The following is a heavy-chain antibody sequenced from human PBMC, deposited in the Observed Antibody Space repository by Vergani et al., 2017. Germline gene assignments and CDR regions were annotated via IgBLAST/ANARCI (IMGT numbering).Heavy chain of an antibody. J-gene: IGHJ4*02. D-gene: IGHD3-10*01. CDR3: ARDKYYYGSGSYDMGLY. Sequence: QVQLVQSGAEVKKPGASVKVSCKASGYTFTSDDINWVRQATGQGLEWMGWMNPISGNTGYAQNLQGRLTITTDTSTSTAYMELRSLRSDDTAVYYCARDKYYYGSGSYDMGLYWGQGTLVTVSS. CDR2: MNPISGNT. CDR1: GYTFTSDD. V-gene: IGHV1-8*03.